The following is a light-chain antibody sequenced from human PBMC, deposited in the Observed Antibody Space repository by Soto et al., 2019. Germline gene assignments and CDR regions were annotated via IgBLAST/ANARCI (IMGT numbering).Light chain of an antibody. CDR2: DVS. Sequence: QSALTQPASVSGSPGQSITISCTGTSSDVGGYNYVSWYQQHPGKAPKLMIYDVSNRPSGVSNRFSGSKSGNTASLTISGLQAEDAADYYCSSYTSSSTLEGFGTGTKVTVL. V-gene: IGLV2-14*01. J-gene: IGLJ1*01. CDR1: SSDVGGYNY. CDR3: SSYTSSSTLEG.